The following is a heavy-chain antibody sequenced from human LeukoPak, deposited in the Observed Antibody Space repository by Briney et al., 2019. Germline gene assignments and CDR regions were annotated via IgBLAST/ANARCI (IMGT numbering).Heavy chain of an antibody. CDR3: ARIEYYYDSSGYYYRNYYYYYMDV. Sequence: GGSLRLSCAASGFTFSSYWMSWVRQAPGKGLEWVANIKQDGSEKYYVDSVKGRFTISRDNAKNSLYLQMNSLRAEDTAVYYCARIEYYYDSSGYYYRNYYYYYMDVWGKGTTVTVSS. CDR2: IKQDGSEK. CDR1: GFTFSSYW. D-gene: IGHD3-22*01. V-gene: IGHV3-7*01. J-gene: IGHJ6*03.